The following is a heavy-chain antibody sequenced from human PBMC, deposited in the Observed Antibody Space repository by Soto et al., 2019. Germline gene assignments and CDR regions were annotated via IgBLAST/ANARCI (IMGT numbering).Heavy chain of an antibody. D-gene: IGHD2-15*01. Sequence: QVQLVESGGGLVTPGGSLRLSCASSGFTFSDYYMSWIRQAPGKVLEWLSYISPGSRYPAYADSVKGRFTISRDNARRSLSLQMISLTVDDTAIYYCVRGGGGGLFDPWGQGSMVTVSS. CDR1: GFTFSDYY. V-gene: IGHV3-11*06. J-gene: IGHJ5*02. CDR2: ISPGSRYP. CDR3: VRGGGGGLFDP.